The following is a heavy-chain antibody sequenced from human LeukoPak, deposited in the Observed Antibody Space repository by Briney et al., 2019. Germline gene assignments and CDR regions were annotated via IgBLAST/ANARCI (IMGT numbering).Heavy chain of an antibody. J-gene: IGHJ4*02. Sequence: PSETLSLTCAVYGGSFSGYYWSWIRQPPGKGLEWIGEINHSGSTNYNPSLKSRVTISVDTSKNQFSLKLSSVTAADTAVYYCARGVVGATGGRFDYWGQGTLVTVSS. V-gene: IGHV4-34*01. D-gene: IGHD1-26*01. CDR1: GGSFSGYY. CDR2: INHSGST. CDR3: ARGVVGATGGRFDY.